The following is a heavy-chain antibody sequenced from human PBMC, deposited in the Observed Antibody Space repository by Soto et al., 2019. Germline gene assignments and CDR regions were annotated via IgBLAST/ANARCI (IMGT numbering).Heavy chain of an antibody. D-gene: IGHD6-25*01. CDR3: ARGAETGYSGVDY. CDR1: GFTFSSYS. CDR2: ISSSGTTM. V-gene: IGHV3-48*01. J-gene: IGHJ4*02. Sequence: EVQLVESGGGLVQPGGSLRLSCAASGFTFSSYSMNWVRQAPGKGLEWVSYISSSGTTMYYADSVKGRFTISRYSAKNSLSLQMNSLRAEDTAVYYCARGAETGYSGVDYWGQGTLVTVSS.